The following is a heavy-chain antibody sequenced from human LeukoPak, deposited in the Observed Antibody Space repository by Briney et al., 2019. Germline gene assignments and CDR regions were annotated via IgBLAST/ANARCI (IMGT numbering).Heavy chain of an antibody. CDR1: GFTFSSYS. V-gene: IGHV3-48*04. CDR3: ARDGSRFLEWLFAIDY. CDR2: ISSSSSTI. D-gene: IGHD3-3*01. Sequence: GGSLRLSCAASGFTFSSYSMNWVRQAPGKGLEWVSYISSSSSTIYYADSVKGRFTISRDNAKNSLYLQMNSLRAEDTAVYYRARDGSRFLEWLFAIDYWGQGTLVTVSS. J-gene: IGHJ4*02.